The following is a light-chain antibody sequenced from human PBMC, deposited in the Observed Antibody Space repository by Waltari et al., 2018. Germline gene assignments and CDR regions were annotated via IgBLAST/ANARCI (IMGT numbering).Light chain of an antibody. CDR2: LNSDGSH. V-gene: IGLV4-69*01. J-gene: IGLJ3*02. Sequence: QLVLTQSPSASASLGASVKLTCTLSSGHSSYAIAWHQQQPEKGPRFLMKLNSDGSHSKGEVIPDRFSASSSGTWRYLTLSSLQSEDEADYYCQTWDTDIRVFGGGTELTVL. CDR3: QTWDTDIRV. CDR1: SGHSSYA.